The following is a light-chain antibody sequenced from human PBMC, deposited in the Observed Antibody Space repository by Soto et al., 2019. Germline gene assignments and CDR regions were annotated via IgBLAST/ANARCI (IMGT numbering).Light chain of an antibody. CDR3: QQYNSYSQT. CDR2: DAS. Sequence: DIQMTQYPSSLSASVGDRVTITCRASQSITTYLNWYQQKPGKAPNLLIYDASSLESGVPSRFSGSVSGTEFTLTISSLQPDDFATYYCQQYNSYSQTFGQGTKVDIK. CDR1: QSITTY. J-gene: IGKJ1*01. V-gene: IGKV1-5*01.